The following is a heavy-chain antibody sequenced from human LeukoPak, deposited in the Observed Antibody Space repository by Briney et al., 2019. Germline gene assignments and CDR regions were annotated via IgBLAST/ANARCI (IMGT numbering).Heavy chain of an antibody. CDR3: ARGVSGYVDYIPLDY. D-gene: IGHD4-17*01. CDR1: GGSFSGYY. V-gene: IGHV4-34*01. J-gene: IGHJ4*02. Sequence: PSETLSLTCAVYGGSFSGYYWTWIRQPPGKGLEWIGEINQSGSTNYNTSLKSRVTISVDTSKNQFSLKLSSVTAADTAVFYCARGVSGYVDYIPLDYWGQGTLVTGSS. CDR2: INQSGST.